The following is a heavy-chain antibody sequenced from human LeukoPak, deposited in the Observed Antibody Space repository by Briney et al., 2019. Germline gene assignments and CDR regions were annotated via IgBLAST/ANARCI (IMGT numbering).Heavy chain of an antibody. CDR2: INHSGST. CDR1: GGSFSGYY. J-gene: IGHJ2*01. D-gene: IGHD2-15*01. CDR3: ARAGLKGYCSGGSCFNL. Sequence: PSETLSLTCAVYGGSFSGYYWSWIRQPPGKGLEWVGEINHSGSTNYNPSLKSRVTISVDTSKNQFSLKLSSVTAADPTVYYCARAGLKGYCSGGSCFNLCGRGNLVTVSS. V-gene: IGHV4-34*01.